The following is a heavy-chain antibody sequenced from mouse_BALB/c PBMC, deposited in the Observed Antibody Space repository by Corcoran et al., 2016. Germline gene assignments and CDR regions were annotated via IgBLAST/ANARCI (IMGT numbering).Heavy chain of an antibody. Sequence: QIELVQSGPELKKPGETVEISCQDSGYTFTNYGMNWVKQAPGNGLKWMGWINTYTGEPTYADDFKGRFAFSLETSASTAYLQINNLKNEDMATYFCARSYGNVYSCDYWGQGNTLTVSS. D-gene: IGHD2-1*01. CDR3: ARSYGNVYSCDY. CDR1: GYTFTNYG. CDR2: INTYTGEP. J-gene: IGHJ2*01. V-gene: IGHV9-1*02.